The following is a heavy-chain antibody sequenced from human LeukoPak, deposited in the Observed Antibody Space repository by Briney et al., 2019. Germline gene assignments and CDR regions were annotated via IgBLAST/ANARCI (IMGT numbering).Heavy chain of an antibody. CDR3: ARDGGGFDY. J-gene: IGHJ4*02. D-gene: IGHD3-16*01. V-gene: IGHV1-2*02. Sequence: ASVKVSCKASGYTFTGYYMHWVRQPPGQGLEWMGWLNTNSGGTNYAQKFQGRVTMNRDTSISTAYMELSRRRSDGTVVYYCARDGGGFDYWGQGTLVTVSS. CDR1: GYTFTGYY. CDR2: LNTNSGGT.